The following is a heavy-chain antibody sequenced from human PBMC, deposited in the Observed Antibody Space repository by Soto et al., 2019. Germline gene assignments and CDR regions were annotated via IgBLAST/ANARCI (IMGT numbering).Heavy chain of an antibody. J-gene: IGHJ5*02. CDR2: INTDGTNS. V-gene: IGHV3-74*01. CDR1: GLTFNSYW. Sequence: DVQLVETGGGIVPPGGSLRLSCAASGLTFNSYWMHWVRHAPGKGLVWVSHINTDGTNSNYADSVKGRFTISRDNAKSTLFLQMNSLRDEDTAVYYCAREFCSGGNCYTYYVDPWGQGIPVTVSS. CDR3: AREFCSGGNCYTYYVDP. D-gene: IGHD2-15*01.